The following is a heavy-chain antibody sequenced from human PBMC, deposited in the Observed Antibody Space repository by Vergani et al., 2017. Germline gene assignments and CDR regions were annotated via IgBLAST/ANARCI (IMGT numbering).Heavy chain of an antibody. D-gene: IGHD3-22*01. CDR1: GFTFSSYG. CDR3: AKDRRYYEGGGGWFDP. Sequence: QVQLVESGGGVVQPGRSLRLSCAASGFTFSSYGMHWVRQAPGKGLEWVAVISYDGSNKYYADSVKGRFTISRDNSKNTLYLQMNSLRAEDTAVYYCAKDRRYYEGGGGWFDPWGQGTLVTVSS. V-gene: IGHV3-30*18. J-gene: IGHJ5*02. CDR2: ISYDGSNK.